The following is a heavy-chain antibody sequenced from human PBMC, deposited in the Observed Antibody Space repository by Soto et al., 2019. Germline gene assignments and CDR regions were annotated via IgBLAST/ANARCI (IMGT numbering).Heavy chain of an antibody. D-gene: IGHD3-10*01. CDR3: ARDVTMVRGVSHYYYGMDV. V-gene: IGHV1-69*06. CDR1: GGTFSSYA. CDR2: IIPIFGTA. Sequence: SVKVSCKASGGTFSSYAISWVRQAPGQGLEWMGGIIPIFGTASYAQKFQGRVTITADKSTSTAYMELSSLRSEDTAVYYCARDVTMVRGVSHYYYGMDVWGQGTTVTVSS. J-gene: IGHJ6*02.